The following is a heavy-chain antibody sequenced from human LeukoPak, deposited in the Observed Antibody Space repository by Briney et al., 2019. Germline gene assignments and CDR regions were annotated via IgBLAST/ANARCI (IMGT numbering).Heavy chain of an antibody. J-gene: IGHJ4*02. D-gene: IGHD2-2*01. V-gene: IGHV3-30*18. CDR2: ISYDGSNK. Sequence: GGSLRLSCAASGFTFSSYGMHWVRQAPGKGLEWVAVISYDGSNKYYADSVKGRFTISRDNSKNTLYLQMNSLRAEDTAVYYCAKVHDIVIVPARMGFDYWGQGTLVTVSS. CDR1: GFTFSSYG. CDR3: AKVHDIVIVPARMGFDY.